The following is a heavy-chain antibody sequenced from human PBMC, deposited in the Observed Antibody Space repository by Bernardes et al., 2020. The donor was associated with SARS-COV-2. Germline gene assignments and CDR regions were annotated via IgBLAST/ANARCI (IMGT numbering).Heavy chain of an antibody. CDR1: GFTFRSYA. CDR3: AKDPVTFTIFGVVDV. Sequence: GGSLRLSCAGSGFTFRSYAMSWVRQAPGKGLEWVSTISSGGGSTYFADSVRGRFTISRDNSKNTLYLQMNSLRAEDTAVYYCAKDPVTFTIFGVVDVWGQGTTVTVSS. J-gene: IGHJ6*02. V-gene: IGHV3-23*01. D-gene: IGHD3-3*01. CDR2: ISSGGGST.